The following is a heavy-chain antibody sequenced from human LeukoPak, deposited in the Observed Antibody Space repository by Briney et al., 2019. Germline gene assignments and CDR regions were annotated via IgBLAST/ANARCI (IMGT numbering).Heavy chain of an antibody. CDR3: AREGSGYPFDY. J-gene: IGHJ4*02. CDR1: GGSISNYF. Sequence: PSETLSLTCAVFGGSISNYFWSWIRQPPGKGLEWIGYIYYSGSTNYSPSLKSRVTISVDTSKNQFSLKLSSVTAADTAVYYCAREGSGYPFDYWGQGTLVTVSS. V-gene: IGHV4-59*01. CDR2: IYYSGST. D-gene: IGHD3-22*01.